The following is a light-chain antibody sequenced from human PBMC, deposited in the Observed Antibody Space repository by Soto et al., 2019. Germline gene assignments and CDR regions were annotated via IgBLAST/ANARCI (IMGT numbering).Light chain of an antibody. CDR2: DVS. V-gene: IGLV2-18*02. J-gene: IGLJ1*01. Sequence: QSVLTQPPSVSGSPGQSVTISCTGTSSDVGSYNRVSWYQQPPGTAPKVMIYDVSNRPSGVPDRFSGPKSGNTASLTISGLQAEYDSDYDCSAYTSSSTYVFGTVTNVT. CDR1: SSDVGSYNR. CDR3: SAYTSSSTYV.